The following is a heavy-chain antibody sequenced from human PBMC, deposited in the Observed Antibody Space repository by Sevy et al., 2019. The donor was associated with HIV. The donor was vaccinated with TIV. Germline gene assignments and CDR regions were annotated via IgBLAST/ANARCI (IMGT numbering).Heavy chain of an antibody. Sequence: GGSLRLSCAASGFTFSSYWMSWVRQAPGKGLEWVANIKQDGSEKYYVDSGKGRFTISRDNAKNSLYLQMNSLRAEDTAVYYCATDFTAPSYCSSTSCYYGWFDPWGQGTLVTVSS. CDR1: GFTFSSYW. CDR2: IKQDGSEK. V-gene: IGHV3-7*01. J-gene: IGHJ5*02. D-gene: IGHD2-2*01. CDR3: ATDFTAPSYCSSTSCYYGWFDP.